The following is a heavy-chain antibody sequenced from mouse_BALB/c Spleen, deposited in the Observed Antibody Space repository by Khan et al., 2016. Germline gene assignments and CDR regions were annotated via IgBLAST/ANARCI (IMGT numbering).Heavy chain of an antibody. D-gene: IGHD2-1*01. CDR2: INPSTGYP. Sequence: QVRLQQSGAELAKPGASVKMSCKASGYTFTSYWMHWVQQRPGQGLEWFGYINPSTGYPAYNQKFKDKATLTADKSTSTAYMQLSSLTSEDSAVYYCAYYGNYDYWGQGTTIPVSS. CDR3: AYYGNYDY. V-gene: IGHV1-7*01. J-gene: IGHJ2*01. CDR1: GYTFTSYW.